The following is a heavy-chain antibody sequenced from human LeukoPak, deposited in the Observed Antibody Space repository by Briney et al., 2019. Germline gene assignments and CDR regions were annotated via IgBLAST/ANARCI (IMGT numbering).Heavy chain of an antibody. V-gene: IGHV1-69*04. J-gene: IGHJ4*02. Sequence: SVTVSCQASGGTLIRYVLSWVRPAPGQELAWMGRTIPIFGIANYPPKLQGRVTFTAHKSTSTAYMELSSLRSEDTAVYYCARDDSWSYYGDCWGQGTLVTVSS. CDR1: GGTLIRYV. CDR2: TIPIFGIA. D-gene: IGHD1-26*01. CDR3: ARDDSWSYYGDC.